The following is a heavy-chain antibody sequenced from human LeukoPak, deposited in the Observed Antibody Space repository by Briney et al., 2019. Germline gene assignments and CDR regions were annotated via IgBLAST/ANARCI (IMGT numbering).Heavy chain of an antibody. CDR2: IDPQDGQT. D-gene: IGHD3-10*01. J-gene: IGHJ4*02. Sequence: ASVKVSCTISRYGLSILSIHWVRQAPGEGLQWVGGIDPQDGQTIYAQPFHGRATISEDTFSDTAYLELNSLRSEDTALYYCATHLDRSYYYFDFWGQGTLVIVSS. CDR3: ATHLDRSYYYFDF. V-gene: IGHV1-24*01. CDR1: RYGLSILS.